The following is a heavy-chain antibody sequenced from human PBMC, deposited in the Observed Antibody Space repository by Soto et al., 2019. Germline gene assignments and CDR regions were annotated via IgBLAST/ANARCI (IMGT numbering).Heavy chain of an antibody. V-gene: IGHV3-21*01. CDR2: ISSSSSYI. CDR1: GFTFSSYS. CDR3: ARAYIAARSALLDP. J-gene: IGHJ5*02. Sequence: PGGSLRLSCAASGFTFSSYSMNWVRQAPGKGLEWVSSISSSSSYIYYADSVKGRFTISRDNAKNSLYLQMNSLRAEDTAVYYCARAYIAARSALLDPWGQGTLVTVSS. D-gene: IGHD6-6*01.